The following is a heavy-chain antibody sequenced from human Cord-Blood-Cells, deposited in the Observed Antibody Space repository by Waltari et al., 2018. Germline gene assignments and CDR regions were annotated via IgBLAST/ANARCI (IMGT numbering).Heavy chain of an antibody. CDR1: GGSISSSSSY. CDR2: IYYSGST. D-gene: IGHD6-19*01. V-gene: IGHV4-39*01. J-gene: IGHJ3*02. Sequence: QLQLQESGPGLVKPSETLSLTCTVSGGSISSSSSYWGWIRQPPGKGLEWIGSIYYSGSTYYNPSLKSRVTISVDTSKNQFSLKLSSVTAADTAVYYCARLVAVAGLGPLDAFDIWGQGTMVTVSS. CDR3: ARLVAVAGLGPLDAFDI.